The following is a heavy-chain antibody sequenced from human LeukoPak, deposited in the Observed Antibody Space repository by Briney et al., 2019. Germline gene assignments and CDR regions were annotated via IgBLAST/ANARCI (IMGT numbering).Heavy chain of an antibody. J-gene: IGHJ4*02. D-gene: IGHD3-10*01. CDR3: ATDSRSLGIF. Sequence: GGSLRLSCAASGFSFSRYWMGWVRQAPGRGLEWVASIKEDGSETAYVASVKGRFTISRDNAKNSLFLQMTSLRAEDTAVYHCATDSRSLGIFRDQGTLVTVSS. V-gene: IGHV3-7*01. CDR2: IKEDGSET. CDR1: GFSFSRYW.